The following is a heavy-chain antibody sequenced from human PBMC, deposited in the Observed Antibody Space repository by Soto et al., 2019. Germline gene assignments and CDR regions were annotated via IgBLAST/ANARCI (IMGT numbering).Heavy chain of an antibody. J-gene: IGHJ4*02. CDR1: GFTFSTYS. Sequence: EVQLVESGGGLVQPGGSLRLSCAASGFTFSTYSMNWVRQAPGKGLEWVSYISSATIYYADSVQGRFTISRDNAKNSLYLQMNSLRAEDTAVYYGARGWELGWGQGTLVTVSS. V-gene: IGHV3-48*01. D-gene: IGHD1-26*01. CDR2: ISSATI. CDR3: ARGWELG.